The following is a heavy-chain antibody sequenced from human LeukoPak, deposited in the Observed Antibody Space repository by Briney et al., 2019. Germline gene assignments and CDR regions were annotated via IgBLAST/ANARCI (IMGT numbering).Heavy chain of an antibody. Sequence: GGSQRLSCAASGFIFDDYGMSWVRQAPGKGLEWVSGINWNGGSTGYADSVKGRFTISRDNAKNSLYLQMNSLRAEDTALYYCARSSHNNYWYFDYWGQGTLVTVSS. CDR1: GFIFDDYG. D-gene: IGHD1-1*01. V-gene: IGHV3-20*04. J-gene: IGHJ4*02. CDR3: ARSSHNNYWYFDY. CDR2: INWNGGST.